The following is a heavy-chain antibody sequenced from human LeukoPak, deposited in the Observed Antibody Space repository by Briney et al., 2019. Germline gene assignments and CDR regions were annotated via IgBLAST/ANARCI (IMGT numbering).Heavy chain of an antibody. Sequence: ASVKVSCKASGYTFTGYYVQWGRQAPGQWLELMGRINPNSGGTNYAQKFQGRVTMTRDTSISTAYMELSRLRSDDTAVYYCARGIAVAGTRSNWFDPWGQGTLVTVSS. J-gene: IGHJ5*02. V-gene: IGHV1-2*06. D-gene: IGHD6-19*01. CDR2: INPNSGGT. CDR1: GYTFTGYY. CDR3: ARGIAVAGTRSNWFDP.